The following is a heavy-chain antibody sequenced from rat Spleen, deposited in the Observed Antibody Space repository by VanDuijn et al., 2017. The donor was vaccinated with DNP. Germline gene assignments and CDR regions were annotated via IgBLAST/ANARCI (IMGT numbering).Heavy chain of an antibody. Sequence: EVKLVESGGGLVQPGSSLKLSCVASGFTFSSYWMGWVRQAPGKGLEWIGEINQDSSTIKYTPSLKDKFTVSRDNAQNTLYLQMSKLGSEDTAIYYCVRGPDYGGHSDYFDYWGQGVMVTVSS. D-gene: IGHD1-11*01. J-gene: IGHJ2*01. CDR1: GFTFSSYW. V-gene: IGHV4-2*01. CDR2: INQDSSTI. CDR3: VRGPDYGGHSDYFDY.